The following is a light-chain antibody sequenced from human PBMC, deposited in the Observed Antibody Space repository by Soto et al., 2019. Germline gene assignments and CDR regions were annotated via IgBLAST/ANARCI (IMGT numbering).Light chain of an antibody. CDR3: QQANSFPPT. V-gene: IGKV1-12*01. CDR1: QGVGSW. CDR2: TVS. J-gene: IGKJ2*01. Sequence: DIQMTQSPSSVSASVGDRVTITCRASQGVGSWLAWYQQKPGTAPKLLIYTVSRLQSGVPSRLSGSGSGTYFTLTISSLQPEDSATYYCQQANSFPPTFG.